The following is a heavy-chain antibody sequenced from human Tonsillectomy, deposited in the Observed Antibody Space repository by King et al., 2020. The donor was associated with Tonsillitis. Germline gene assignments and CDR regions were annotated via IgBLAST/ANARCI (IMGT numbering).Heavy chain of an antibody. D-gene: IGHD5-24*01. J-gene: IGHJ4*02. CDR1: GFTFSSYN. CDR3: AREWPD. CDR2: ISSSSEYI. Sequence: EVQLVESGGGLVKPGGSLRLSCAASGFTFSSYNMNWVRQAPGNGLEWVSSISSSSEYIYYADSVKGRFTISRDDANNSLYLQMNSLRAEDTAVYYCAREWPDWGQGTLVTVSS. V-gene: IGHV3-21*01.